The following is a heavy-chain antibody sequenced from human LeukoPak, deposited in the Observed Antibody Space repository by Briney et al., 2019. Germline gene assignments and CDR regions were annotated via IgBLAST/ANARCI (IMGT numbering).Heavy chain of an antibody. J-gene: IGHJ3*01. CDR1: GFTVSSNY. V-gene: IGHV3-66*01. CDR2: IYSGGST. D-gene: IGHD5-18*01. CDR3: AKDVDTVMDWANDAFDV. Sequence: GGSLRLSCAASGFTVSSNYMSWVRQARGKGLEWVSVIYSGGSTYYTDSVKGRFTMSRDNSKNSVYLQMDSLRVEDTAMYYCAKDVDTVMDWANDAFDVWGQGTMVTVSS.